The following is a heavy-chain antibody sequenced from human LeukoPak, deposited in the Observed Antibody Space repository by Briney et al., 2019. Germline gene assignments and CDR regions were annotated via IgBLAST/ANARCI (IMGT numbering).Heavy chain of an antibody. V-gene: IGHV3-21*01. CDR1: GFTFSSYS. D-gene: IGHD6-19*01. J-gene: IGHJ4*02. Sequence: GGSLRLSCAASGFTFSSYSMNWVRQAPGKGLEWVSSISSSSSYIHYADSVKGRFTISRDNAKNSLYLQMNSLRAGDTAVYYCARDDPSPGYSSGWPYFDYWGQGTLVTVSS. CDR2: ISSSSSYI. CDR3: ARDDPSPGYSSGWPYFDY.